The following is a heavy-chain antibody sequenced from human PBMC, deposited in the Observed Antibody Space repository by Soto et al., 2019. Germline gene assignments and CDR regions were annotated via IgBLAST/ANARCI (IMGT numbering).Heavy chain of an antibody. CDR3: AREKIGYYYGMDV. CDR2: IIPILGIA. CDR1: SGTFSSYT. Sequence: SVKVCCEASSGTFSSYTISWVRQAPGQGLEWMGRIIPILGIANYAQKFQGRVTITADKSTSTAYMELSSLRSEDTAVYSCAREKIGYYYGMDVWGQGTTVTVSS. J-gene: IGHJ6*02. V-gene: IGHV1-69*04.